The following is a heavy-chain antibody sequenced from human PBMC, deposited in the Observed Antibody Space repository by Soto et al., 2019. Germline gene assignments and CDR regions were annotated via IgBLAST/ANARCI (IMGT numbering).Heavy chain of an antibody. D-gene: IGHD3-3*01. Sequence: GGSLRLSCAASGFTFSSYSMNWVRQAPGKGLEWVSSISSSSSYIYYADSGKGRFTISRDNSKNSLYLQMNSLRAEDTAVYYCARDSYDFWSGYYGGFDPWGQGTRVTASS. CDR1: GFTFSSYS. V-gene: IGHV3-21*01. J-gene: IGHJ5*02. CDR3: ARDSYDFWSGYYGGFDP. CDR2: ISSSSSYI.